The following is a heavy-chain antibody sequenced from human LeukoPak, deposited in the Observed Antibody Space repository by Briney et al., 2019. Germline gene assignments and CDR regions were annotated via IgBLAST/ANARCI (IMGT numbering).Heavy chain of an antibody. D-gene: IGHD7-27*01. CDR2: ISAGADVI. J-gene: IGHJ4*02. Sequence: GGSLRLSCEAAGFSFRDYPMGWVRRASGKRLEWVSGISAGADVIFYADPVKGRFTISRDYSKNTLYLQVNSLRAEDTAIYYCAKGTGDLGYYFDRWGQGTLVTVSS. CDR1: GFSFRDYP. CDR3: AKGTGDLGYYFDR. V-gene: IGHV3-23*01.